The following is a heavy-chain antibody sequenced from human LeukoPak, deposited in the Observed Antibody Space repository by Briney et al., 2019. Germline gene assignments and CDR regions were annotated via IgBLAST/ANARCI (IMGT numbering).Heavy chain of an antibody. CDR3: ATVGGSYYFRRDAFDI. V-gene: IGHV1-24*01. J-gene: IGHJ3*02. CDR1: GYTLTELS. D-gene: IGHD1-26*01. CDR2: FDPEDGET. Sequence: ASVKVSCKVSGYTLTELSMHWVRQAPGKGLEWMGGFDPEDGETIYAQKFQGRVTMTEDTSTDTAYMELSSLRSEDTAVYYCATVGGSYYFRRDAFDIWGQGTMVTVSS.